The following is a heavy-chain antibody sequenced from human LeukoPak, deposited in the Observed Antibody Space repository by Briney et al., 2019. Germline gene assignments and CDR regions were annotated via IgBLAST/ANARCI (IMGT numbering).Heavy chain of an antibody. CDR3: ARDLGRGYSYDEGYWFDP. J-gene: IGHJ5*02. CDR1: GGSISSGDYY. CDR2: IYYSGST. V-gene: IGHV4-30-4*01. D-gene: IGHD5-18*01. Sequence: PSETLSLTCTVSGGSISSGDYYWSWIRQPPGKGLEWIGYIYYSGSTYHNPSLKSRVTISVDTSKNQFSLKLSSVTAADTAVYYCARDLGRGYSYDEGYWFDPWGQGTLVTVSS.